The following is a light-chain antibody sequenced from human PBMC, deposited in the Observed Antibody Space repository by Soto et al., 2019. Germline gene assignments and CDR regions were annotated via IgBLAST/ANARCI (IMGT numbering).Light chain of an antibody. V-gene: IGKV3-20*01. CDR3: QQYRT. J-gene: IGKJ1*01. Sequence: DIVLTQSPSTLSLSPGERATLSCRASQSVSSSYLAWYQQKPGQAPRLLIYGASSRATGIPDRFSGSGSGTDFTLTISRLEPEDFAVYYCQQYRTFGQGTKV. CDR2: GAS. CDR1: QSVSSSY.